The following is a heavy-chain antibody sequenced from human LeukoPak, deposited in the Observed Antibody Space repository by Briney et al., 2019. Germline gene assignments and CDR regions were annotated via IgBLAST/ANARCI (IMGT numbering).Heavy chain of an antibody. CDR1: GYSISSGYY. J-gene: IGHJ6*04. D-gene: IGHD3-16*01. CDR2: IYHSGST. CDR3: ARQHDPCHSYDVDV. Sequence: KPSETLSLTCAVSGYSISSGYYWGWILQPPGKGLEWIGSIYHSGSTYYTPSLESRVTMSVDTSKNQLSLKLSFVTAADTAVYYCARQHDPCHSYDVDVRGTGTTVTVSS. V-gene: IGHV4-38-2*01.